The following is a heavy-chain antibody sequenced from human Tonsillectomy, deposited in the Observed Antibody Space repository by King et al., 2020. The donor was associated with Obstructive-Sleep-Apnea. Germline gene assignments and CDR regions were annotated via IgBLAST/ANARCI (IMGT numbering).Heavy chain of an antibody. CDR2: ISSSTIYI. D-gene: IGHD5-18*01. Sequence: VQLVESGGGLVKPGGSLRLSCAASGFTFSSYSMNWVRQAPGKGLEWGSSISSSTIYIYYADSVKGRFTISRDNAKNSLYLQMNSLRAEDTAVFYCARSPNTAALDYWGQGTLVTVSS. CDR1: GFTFSSYS. V-gene: IGHV3-21*01. CDR3: ARSPNTAALDY. J-gene: IGHJ4*02.